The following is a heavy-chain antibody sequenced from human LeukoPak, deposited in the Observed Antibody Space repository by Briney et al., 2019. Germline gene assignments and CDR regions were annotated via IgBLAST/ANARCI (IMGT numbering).Heavy chain of an antibody. CDR3: ARDSQLSDYYDSSGYYYAY. Sequence: ASVKVSCKASGYTFTSYGISWVRQAPGQGLEWMGWISAYNGNTNYAQKLQGRVTMTTDTSTSTAYMELRSLRSDDTAVYYCARDSQLSDYYDSSGYYYAYWGQGTLVTVSS. J-gene: IGHJ4*02. CDR1: GYTFTSYG. V-gene: IGHV1-18*01. D-gene: IGHD3-22*01. CDR2: ISAYNGNT.